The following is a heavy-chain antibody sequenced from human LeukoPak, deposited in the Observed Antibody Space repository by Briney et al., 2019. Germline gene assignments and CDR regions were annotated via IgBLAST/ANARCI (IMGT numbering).Heavy chain of an antibody. V-gene: IGHV4-4*07. J-gene: IGHJ5*02. CDR2: IYTSGST. CDR3: ARLPKIRVCSSTSCYTAKWFDP. CDR1: GGSISSYY. Sequence: NTSETLSLTCTVSGGSISSYYWSWIRQPAGKGLEWIGRIYTSGSTNYNPSLKSRVTMSIDTSKNQFSLKLSSVTAADTAVYYCARLPKIRVCSSTSCYTAKWFDPWGQGTLVTVSS. D-gene: IGHD2-2*02.